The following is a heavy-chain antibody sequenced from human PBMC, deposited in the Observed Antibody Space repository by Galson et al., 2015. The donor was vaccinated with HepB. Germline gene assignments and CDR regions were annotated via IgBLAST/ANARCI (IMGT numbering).Heavy chain of an antibody. V-gene: IGHV3-30*18. Sequence: SLRLSCAASGFAFSTYGMHWVRQSPGKGLEWVTIISYDGSAKYYADSVKGRFTVSRDNSGNTLYLRMNNVRAEDTAVYYCAKDRWTRRVALGGTDYWGQGTLVTVSS. CDR1: GFAFSTYG. CDR3: AKDRWTRRVALGGTDY. J-gene: IGHJ4*02. CDR2: ISYDGSAK. D-gene: IGHD6-19*01.